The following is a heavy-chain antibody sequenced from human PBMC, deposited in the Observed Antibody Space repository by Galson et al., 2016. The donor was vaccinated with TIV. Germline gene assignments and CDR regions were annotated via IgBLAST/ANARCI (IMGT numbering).Heavy chain of an antibody. V-gene: IGHV1-2*02. CDR1: GYIFINYY. D-gene: IGHD7-27*01. Sequence: SVKVSCKASGYIFINYYIHWVRQAPGQGLEWLGWFNPDSGATQYAQKFQGRVTMTRDTSISTAYMELRQLISDDTAVYYCARVNWARAFDYWGQGTQVTVSS. CDR2: FNPDSGAT. J-gene: IGHJ4*02. CDR3: ARVNWARAFDY.